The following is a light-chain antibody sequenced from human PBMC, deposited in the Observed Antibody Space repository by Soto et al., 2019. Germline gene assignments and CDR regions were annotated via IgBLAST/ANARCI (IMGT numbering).Light chain of an antibody. CDR3: QQYGVSPRT. Sequence: EIVLTQSPDTLSSSPGERATVSCRASQSVSSCYLAWYQKKPGQPPRLLIYGASSRATGIPDRFRGSGSGTDFTLTISRLEPEDFAVYYCQQYGVSPRTFGQGTKVDI. V-gene: IGKV3-20*01. CDR1: QSVSSCY. CDR2: GAS. J-gene: IGKJ1*01.